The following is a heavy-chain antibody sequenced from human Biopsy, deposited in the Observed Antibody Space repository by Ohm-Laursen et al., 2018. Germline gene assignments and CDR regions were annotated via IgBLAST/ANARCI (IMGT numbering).Heavy chain of an antibody. D-gene: IGHD6-13*01. V-gene: IGHV2-70*11. CDR1: GFSLSSRGMC. CDR2: VDWDDYK. CDR3: ARTPILIVSAGLVYRHRRHLQGMDV. J-gene: IGHJ6*02. Sequence: AQTLTLTCSFSGFSLSSRGMCVSWIRQAPGKALEWLARVDWDDYKDYSASLQTKLSISKDTSNDQVVLTVNNVDPADTATYYCARTPILIVSAGLVYRHRRHLQGMDVWGQGIAVTVS.